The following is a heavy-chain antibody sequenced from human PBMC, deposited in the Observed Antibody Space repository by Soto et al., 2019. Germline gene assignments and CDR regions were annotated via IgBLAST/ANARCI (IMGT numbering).Heavy chain of an antibody. Sequence: ASVKVSCKASDYTFTSYGISWVRQAPGQGLEWMGWISAYNGNTNYAQKLQGRVTMTTDTSTSTAYMELRSLRSDDTAVYYCARDYGDYPPTYYYYYGMDVWGQGTTVTVSS. CDR2: ISAYNGNT. CDR3: ARDYGDYPPTYYYYYGMDV. V-gene: IGHV1-18*01. CDR1: DYTFTSYG. D-gene: IGHD4-17*01. J-gene: IGHJ6*02.